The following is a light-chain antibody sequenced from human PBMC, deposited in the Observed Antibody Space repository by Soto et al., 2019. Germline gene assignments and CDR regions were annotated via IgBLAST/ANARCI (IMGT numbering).Light chain of an antibody. CDR2: QTS. J-gene: IGKJ1*01. Sequence: EMRQGPATRSSLPGDRVNHSCRASQYINTRLAWYQHRPGQSPRLLIYQTSLRAAGIPARFSASGSGTDFTLTSSDVQPEDFALDYCHQRQSWPRTFGQGTKVDIK. V-gene: IGKV3D-15*03. CDR1: QYINTR. CDR3: HQRQSWPRT.